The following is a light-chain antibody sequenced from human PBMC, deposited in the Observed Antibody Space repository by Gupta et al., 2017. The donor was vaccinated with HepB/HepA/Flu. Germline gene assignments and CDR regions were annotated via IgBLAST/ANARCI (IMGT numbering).Light chain of an antibody. CDR3: QQRSNWPLT. CDR2: DVS. J-gene: IGKJ4*01. V-gene: IGKV3-11*01. Sequence: EIVLTQSPATLSLSPGDTATLSCRASQSVGNYLAWYQQRPGQAPRPLIYDVSQRATGIPARFSGSGFGTDFTLTISSLELEDFAIYYCQQRSNWPLTFGGGTKLDIK. CDR1: QSVGNY.